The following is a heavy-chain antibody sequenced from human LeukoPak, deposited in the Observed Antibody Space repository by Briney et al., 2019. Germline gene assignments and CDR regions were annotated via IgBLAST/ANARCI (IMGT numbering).Heavy chain of an antibody. CDR3: AKGSVAAAGPRGFFDY. Sequence: PGESLRLSCAASGFTFSDYYMSWIRQAPGKGLEWVSYISSSGSTIYYADSVKGRFTISRDNAKNSLYLQMNSLRAEDTAVYYCAKGSVAAAGPRGFFDYWGQGTLVTVSS. CDR2: ISSSGSTI. CDR1: GFTFSDYY. V-gene: IGHV3-11*04. J-gene: IGHJ4*02. D-gene: IGHD6-13*01.